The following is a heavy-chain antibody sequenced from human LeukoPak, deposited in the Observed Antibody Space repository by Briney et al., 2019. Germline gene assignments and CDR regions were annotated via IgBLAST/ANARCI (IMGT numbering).Heavy chain of an antibody. CDR1: GGSISSGSYY. J-gene: IGHJ3*02. V-gene: IGHV4-61*02. Sequence: SQTLSLTCTVSGGSISSGSYYWSWIRQPAGKGLEWIGRIYTSGSTNYNPSLKSRVTMSVDTSKNQFSLKLSSVTAADTAVYYCARCSGYSVGNDAFDIWGQGTMVTVSS. CDR2: IYTSGST. CDR3: ARCSGYSVGNDAFDI. D-gene: IGHD3-22*01.